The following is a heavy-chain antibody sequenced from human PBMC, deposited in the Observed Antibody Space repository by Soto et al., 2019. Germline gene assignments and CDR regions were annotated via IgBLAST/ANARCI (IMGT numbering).Heavy chain of an antibody. V-gene: IGHV3-74*01. CDR2: INSDGSST. CDR3: ARERVHIEYYGMDV. Sequence: SGGSLRLSCAASGFTFSSYWMHWVRQAPGKGLVWVSRINSDGSSTSYADSVKGRFTISRDNAKNTLYLQMNSLRAEDTAVYYCARERVHIEYYGMDVWGQGTTVTVSS. J-gene: IGHJ6*02. CDR1: GFTFSSYW.